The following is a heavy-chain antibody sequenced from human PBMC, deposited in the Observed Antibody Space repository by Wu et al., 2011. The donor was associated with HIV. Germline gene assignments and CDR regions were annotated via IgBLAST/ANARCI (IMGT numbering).Heavy chain of an antibody. CDR2: SNPISGAT. D-gene: IGHD2-2*01. CDR3: ARVIREGTELLFLSFLVSWFDP. Sequence: QVQLVQSGAEVKKPGSSVKVSCKASGGTFSSYAISWVRQAPGQGLEWMGWSNPISGATKYAQKFQGRVTMIRDTSITTVYMELRSLRSDDTAVYYCARVIREGTELLFLSFLVSWFDPGAREPWS. J-gene: IGHJ5*02. V-gene: IGHV1-2*02. CDR1: GGTFSSYA.